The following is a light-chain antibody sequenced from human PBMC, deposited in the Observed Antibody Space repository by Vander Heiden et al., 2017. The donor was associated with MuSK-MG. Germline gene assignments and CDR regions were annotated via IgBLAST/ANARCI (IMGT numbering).Light chain of an antibody. J-gene: IGKJ1*01. Sequence: DMVMTQPPFSSPVTLGQLASTSCRSRQSLIHSDGNTYLSWHQQKPGPAPSLLIYNISNLLSGVPERFSGSGAGTDFTLKISRVQAEDVGVYYCMQSTQIPWTFGQGTKVEIK. V-gene: IGKV2-24*01. CDR2: NIS. CDR3: MQSTQIPWT. CDR1: QSLIHSDGNTY.